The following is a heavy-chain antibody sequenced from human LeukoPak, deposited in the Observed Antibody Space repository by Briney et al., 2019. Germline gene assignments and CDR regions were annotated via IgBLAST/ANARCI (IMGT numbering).Heavy chain of an antibody. CDR3: ARGYSGNDSSSPLFDY. D-gene: IGHD5-12*01. CDR2: IYYSGST. CDR1: GGSISSGDYY. Sequence: PSETLSLTCTVSGGSISSGDYYWSWIRQPPGKGLEWIGYIYYSGSTYYNPSLKSRVTISVDTSKNQFSLKLSSVTAADTAVYYCARGYSGNDSSSPLFDYWGQGTLVTVSS. V-gene: IGHV4-30-4*01. J-gene: IGHJ4*02.